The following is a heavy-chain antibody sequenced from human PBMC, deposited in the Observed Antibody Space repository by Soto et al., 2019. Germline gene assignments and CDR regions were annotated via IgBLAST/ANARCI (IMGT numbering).Heavy chain of an antibody. D-gene: IGHD3-9*01. CDR1: GGTFSSYA. Sequence: SVKVSCKASGGTFSSYAISWVRQAPGQGLEWMGGIIPIFGAANYAQKFQGRVTITADESTSTAYMELSSLRSEDTAVYYCARSVPYYDIFTGYAAFDIWGQGTMVTVSS. CDR2: IIPIFGAA. V-gene: IGHV1-69*13. CDR3: ARSVPYYDIFTGYAAFDI. J-gene: IGHJ3*02.